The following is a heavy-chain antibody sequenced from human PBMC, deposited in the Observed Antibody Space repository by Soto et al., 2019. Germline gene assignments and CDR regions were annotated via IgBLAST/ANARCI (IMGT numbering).Heavy chain of an antibody. Sequence: VXXXXSGGGXVQPGGSXXLSXAASGFTFRSYAMNWVRQAPGXXXXWVSAISGSGGSTYYADSVKGRFXXXXXXXXXXXXXXXXXXXXEDTAVYHCAKGNSWSPALVLDIWGQGTMVTVSS. D-gene: IGHD1-7*01. V-gene: IGHV3-23*01. CDR2: ISGSGGST. J-gene: IGHJ3*02. CDR1: GFTFRSYA. CDR3: AKGNSWSPALVLDI.